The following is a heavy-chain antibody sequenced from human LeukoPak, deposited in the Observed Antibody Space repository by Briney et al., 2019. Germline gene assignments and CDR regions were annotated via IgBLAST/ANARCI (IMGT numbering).Heavy chain of an antibody. D-gene: IGHD2-15*01. CDR1: GFTFSRYW. V-gene: IGHV3-74*01. Sequence: PGGSLRLSCAASGFTFSRYWMHWVRQAPGKGLVWVSRIKSDGSSTSYAASVKGRFTISRDNAKNTLYLQMNSLRAEDTAVYYCARDTSLYCSGGSCYSDYFDYWGQGTLVTVSS. CDR2: IKSDGSST. J-gene: IGHJ4*02. CDR3: ARDTSLYCSGGSCYSDYFDY.